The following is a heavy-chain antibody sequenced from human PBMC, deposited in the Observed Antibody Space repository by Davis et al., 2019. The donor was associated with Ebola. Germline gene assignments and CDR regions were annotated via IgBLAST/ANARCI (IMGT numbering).Heavy chain of an antibody. V-gene: IGHV4-34*01. Sequence: SETLSLTCAVYGGSFSGYYWSWIRQPPGKGLEWIGEINHSGSTNYNPSLKSRVTISVDTSKNQFSLKLSSVTAADTAVYYCARYSWYFDYWGQGTLVTVSS. CDR3: ARYSWYFDY. J-gene: IGHJ4*02. CDR1: GGSFSGYY. D-gene: IGHD5-18*01. CDR2: INHSGST.